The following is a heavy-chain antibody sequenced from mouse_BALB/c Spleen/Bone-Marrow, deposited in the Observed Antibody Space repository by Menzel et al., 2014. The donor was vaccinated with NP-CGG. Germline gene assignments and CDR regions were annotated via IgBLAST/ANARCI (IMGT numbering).Heavy chain of an antibody. D-gene: IGHD2-2*01. J-gene: IGHJ2*01. CDR2: IDPYNGAT. V-gene: IGHV1S135*01. Sequence: VQLQQPGPELVKPGASVKVSCTASGYLFTDYNIYWVKQSPGKSLEWLGYIDPYNGATSYNQRFKGKATLTVDKSSSTAFMHLNGLTSEDSAVYYCARGTRYGYDGFDCWGQGTTLTVSS. CDR3: ARGTRYGYDGFDC. CDR1: GYLFTDYN.